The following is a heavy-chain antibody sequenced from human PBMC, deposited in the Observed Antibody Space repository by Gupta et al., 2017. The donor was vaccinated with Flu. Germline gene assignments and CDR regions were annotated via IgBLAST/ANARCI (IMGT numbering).Heavy chain of an antibody. Sequence: QLQLQESGPGLVKPSETLSLYCTVSGASIGSSTSYGGWIRQPPGKGLEWIGSIYFGGSTNYSPSLKSRVTMSLDTSKNQFSLKLSSVTAADTAVYFCARLRNGNHLDYWGQGTLVTVSS. CDR3: ARLRNGNHLDY. J-gene: IGHJ4*02. V-gene: IGHV4-39*01. D-gene: IGHD1-1*01. CDR1: GASIGSSTSY. CDR2: IYFGGST.